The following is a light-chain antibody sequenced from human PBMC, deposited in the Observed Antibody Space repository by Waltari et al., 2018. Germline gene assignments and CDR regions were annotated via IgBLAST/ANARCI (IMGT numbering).Light chain of an antibody. J-gene: IGKJ4*01. Sequence: DIVMTQSPDSLAVSLGERATINRKSSQGVLYSSNNKNYLEWYQQKPGQPPTALIYWGYTRRESGVPDRVSGSGCGTDFNLTISRLQAEDGAVYYCQQYYSNPRTLCGGTKVEIK. CDR1: QGVLYSSNNKNY. CDR2: WGY. CDR3: QQYYSNPRT. V-gene: IGKV4-1*01.